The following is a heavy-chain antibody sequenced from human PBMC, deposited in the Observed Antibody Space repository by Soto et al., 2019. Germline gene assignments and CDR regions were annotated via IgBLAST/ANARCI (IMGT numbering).Heavy chain of an antibody. CDR2: ISSSGETI. V-gene: IGHV3-11*01. J-gene: IGHJ6*02. Sequence: PGGSLRLSCATSGFIFSDYYMSWIRQAPGKGLEWVSYISSSGETIYYADSVKGRFTISRDNAKSSLYLQMNSLRAEDTAVYFCARYSFGYADVWGQGTTVTVSS. CDR3: ARYSFGYADV. D-gene: IGHD5-18*01. CDR1: GFIFSDYY.